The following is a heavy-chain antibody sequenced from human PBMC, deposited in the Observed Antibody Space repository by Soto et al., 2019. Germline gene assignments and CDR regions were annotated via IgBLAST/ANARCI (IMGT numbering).Heavy chain of an antibody. V-gene: IGHV3-13*01. J-gene: IGHJ6*02. CDR2: IGTAGDT. CDR1: GFTFSSYD. CDR3: ARAPSLLGICPRYYYGMDV. Sequence: GGSLRLSCAASGFTFSSYDMHWVRQATGKGLEWVSAIGTAGDTYYPGSVKGRFTISRENAKNSLYLQMNSLRAGDTAVYYCARAPSLLGICPRYYYGMDVWGQGTTVTVSS. D-gene: IGHD1-26*01.